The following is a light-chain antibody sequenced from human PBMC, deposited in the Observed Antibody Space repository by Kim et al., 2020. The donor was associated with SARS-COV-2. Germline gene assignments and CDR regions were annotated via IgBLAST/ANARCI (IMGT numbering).Light chain of an antibody. J-gene: IGKJ4*01. Sequence: ASVGHRVTITWRASQGINNSLAWFQQQPGKAPKSLIYDASSLQSGVPSKFSGSGSGTDFTLTINSLQPEDFATYYCQQYNNYPLTFGGGTKVDIK. CDR2: DAS. CDR1: QGINNS. CDR3: QQYNNYPLT. V-gene: IGKV1-16*02.